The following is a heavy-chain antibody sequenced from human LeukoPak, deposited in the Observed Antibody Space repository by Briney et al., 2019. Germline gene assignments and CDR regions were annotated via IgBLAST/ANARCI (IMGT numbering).Heavy chain of an antibody. V-gene: IGHV3-23*01. D-gene: IGHD2-21*01. CDR1: GFTFSSYE. CDR2: INTSGGNT. Sequence: GGSLRLSCAASGFTFSSYEMNWVRQAPGKGLEWVSDINTSGGNTYYADSVKGRFTISRDNSKNTLYLQMNSLRAEDTAVYYCARRLGSPPNWFDPWGQGTLVTVSS. CDR3: ARRLGSPPNWFDP. J-gene: IGHJ5*02.